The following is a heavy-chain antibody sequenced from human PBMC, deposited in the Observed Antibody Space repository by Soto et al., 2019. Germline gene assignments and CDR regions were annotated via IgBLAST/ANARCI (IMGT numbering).Heavy chain of an antibody. J-gene: IGHJ6*02. D-gene: IGHD1-26*01. CDR2: IWYDGRNQ. CDR1: GLTFSTYG. Sequence: QVQLVESGGGVVQPGRSLRLSCAASGLTFSTYGMHWVRQAPGKGLEWVAVIWYDGRNQYYADSVKGRFTISRDNSKNTLYLHMNSLTAEDTAVYYCARDQARYSGSYYYYYGMDVWGQGTTVTVS. V-gene: IGHV3-33*01. CDR3: ARDQARYSGSYYYYYGMDV.